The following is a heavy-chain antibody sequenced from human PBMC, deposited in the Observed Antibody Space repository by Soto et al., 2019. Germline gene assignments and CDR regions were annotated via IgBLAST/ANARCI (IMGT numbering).Heavy chain of an antibody. V-gene: IGHV1-69*06. CDR2: TIPLFGTA. Sequence: QVQLVQSGAEVKKPGSSVNVSCQASGDTFTMYSITWVRQAPGQGLEWMGATIPLFGTANYAQKFQGRVTITADKSTSTVYMDLSRLRSDDTAVYYCAQIRVFGVLGGSNYHYGMDVWGLGTTVTVSS. CDR1: GDTFTMYS. CDR3: AQIRVFGVLGGSNYHYGMDV. J-gene: IGHJ6*01. D-gene: IGHD3-3*01.